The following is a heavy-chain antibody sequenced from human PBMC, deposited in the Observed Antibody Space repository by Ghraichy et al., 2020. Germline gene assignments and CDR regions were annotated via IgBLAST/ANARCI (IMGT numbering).Heavy chain of an antibody. V-gene: IGHV4-34*01. CDR2: INHSGST. D-gene: IGHD6-13*01. Sequence: SETLSLTCAVYNGPFDSYYWSWIRQPPGNGLQWIGEINHSGSTNYNPSLKSRVALSVDRLKNQFSLRLSFVTAADTAMYYCARGRKSSQQLVPLPFDYWGQGTLVNVSS. CDR3: ARGRKSSQQLVPLPFDY. CDR1: NGPFDSYY. J-gene: IGHJ4*02.